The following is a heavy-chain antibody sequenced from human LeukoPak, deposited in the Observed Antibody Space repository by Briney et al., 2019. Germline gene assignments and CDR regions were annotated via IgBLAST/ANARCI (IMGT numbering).Heavy chain of an antibody. Sequence: ASVKVSCKASGYTFTSYYMHWVRQAPGQGLEWMGIINPSGGSRSYAQKSQGRVTMTRDTSTSTVYVELSSLRSEDTAVYYCARGSIVGAKTLGFGAFDIWGQGTMVTVSS. J-gene: IGHJ3*02. CDR2: INPSGGSR. CDR3: ARGSIVGAKTLGFGAFDI. D-gene: IGHD1-26*01. CDR1: GYTFTSYY. V-gene: IGHV1-46*01.